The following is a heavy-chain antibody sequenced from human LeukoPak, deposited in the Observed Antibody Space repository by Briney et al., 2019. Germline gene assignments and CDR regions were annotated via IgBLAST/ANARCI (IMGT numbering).Heavy chain of an antibody. J-gene: IGHJ4*02. CDR1: GFIVSSNY. CDR3: ARDYGYGTSYFDY. D-gene: IGHD5-18*01. V-gene: IGHV3-33*08. CDR2: IWYDGNNK. Sequence: GGSLRLSCVASGFIVSSNYMSWVRQAPGKGLEWVAVIWYDGNNKYYADSVKGRFTISRDNSKNTLYLQMNSLRAEDTAVYYCARDYGYGTSYFDYWGQGTLVTVSS.